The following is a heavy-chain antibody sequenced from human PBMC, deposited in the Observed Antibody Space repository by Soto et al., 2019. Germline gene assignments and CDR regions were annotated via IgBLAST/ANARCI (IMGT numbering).Heavy chain of an antibody. Sequence: HVHLVQSGAEVKKPGASVKVSCKGSGYTFTSYGITWVRQAPGQGLEWMGWISAHNGNTDNAQKLQGRVTATRDTSTSPVYTELSSLRFDDPAVYSCARGRYGDYWGQGALVTVSS. V-gene: IGHV1-18*01. CDR2: ISAHNGNT. CDR3: ARGRYGDY. D-gene: IGHD1-1*01. J-gene: IGHJ4*02. CDR1: GYTFTSYG.